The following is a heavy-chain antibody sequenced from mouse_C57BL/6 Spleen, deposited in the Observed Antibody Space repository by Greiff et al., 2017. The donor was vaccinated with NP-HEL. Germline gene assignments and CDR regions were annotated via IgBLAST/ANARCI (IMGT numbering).Heavy chain of an antibody. CDR2: IDPSDSYT. CDR1: GYTFTSYW. J-gene: IGHJ2*01. Sequence: QVQLQQSGAELVKPGASVKLSCKASGYTFTSYWMQWVKQRPGQGLEWIGEIDPSDSYTNYNQKFKGKATLTVDTSSSTAYMQLSSLTSEDSAVYYCARGVYYYGGAGGYWGQGTTLTVSS. V-gene: IGHV1-50*01. CDR3: ARGVYYYGGAGGY. D-gene: IGHD1-1*01.